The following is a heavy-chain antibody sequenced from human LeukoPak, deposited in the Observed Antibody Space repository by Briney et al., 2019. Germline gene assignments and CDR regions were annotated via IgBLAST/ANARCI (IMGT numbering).Heavy chain of an antibody. D-gene: IGHD3-9*01. V-gene: IGHV4-34*01. Sequence: SETLSLTCAVYGGSFSGYYWSWIRQPPGKGLEWIGEINHSGSTNYNPSLKSRVTISVDTSENQFSLKLSSVTAADTAVYYCARKFVKVLRYYYFDYWGQGTLVTVSS. CDR3: ARKFVKVLRYYYFDY. J-gene: IGHJ4*02. CDR1: GGSFSGYY. CDR2: INHSGST.